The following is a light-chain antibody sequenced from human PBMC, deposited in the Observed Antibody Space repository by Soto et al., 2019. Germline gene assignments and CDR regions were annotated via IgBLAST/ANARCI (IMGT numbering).Light chain of an antibody. CDR1: SSDVGGYNY. J-gene: IGLJ1*01. V-gene: IGLV2-14*01. CDR2: EVS. Sequence: QSALTQPASVSGSPGQSITISCTGTSSDVGGYNYVSWYQQHPGKAPKLMIYEVSNRPSGVSNRFSGSKSGNTASLTISGLQAEDEADYYCATWDDSLNGAYVFGTGTKLTVL. CDR3: ATWDDSLNGAYV.